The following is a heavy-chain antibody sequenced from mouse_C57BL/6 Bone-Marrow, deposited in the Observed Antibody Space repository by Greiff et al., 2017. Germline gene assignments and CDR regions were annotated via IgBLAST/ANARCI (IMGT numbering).Heavy chain of an antibody. J-gene: IGHJ1*03. CDR2: IYPGGGYT. Sequence: VQWVESGAELVRPGTSVKMSCKASGYTFTNYWIGWAKQRPGHGLEWIGDIYPGGGYTNYNEKFKGKATLTADKSSSTAYMQFSSLTSEDSAIYYCARRGAYGNYDDWGTGTTVTVSS. CDR1: GYTFTNYW. CDR3: ARRGAYGNYDD. V-gene: IGHV1-63*01. D-gene: IGHD2-1*01.